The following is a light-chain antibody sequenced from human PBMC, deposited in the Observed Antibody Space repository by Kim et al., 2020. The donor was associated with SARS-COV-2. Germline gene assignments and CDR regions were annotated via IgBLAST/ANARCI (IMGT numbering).Light chain of an antibody. J-gene: IGLJ1*01. V-gene: IGLV1-44*01. CDR1: SSNIGSNT. CDR2: SNN. CDR3: AAWDDSLNDYV. Sequence: GQRVTISCSGSSSNIGSNTVNWYQLLPGTATKLLIYSNNQRPSGVPDRFSGSKSGTSASLAISGLQSEDEADYYCAAWDDSLNDYVFGTGTKVTVL.